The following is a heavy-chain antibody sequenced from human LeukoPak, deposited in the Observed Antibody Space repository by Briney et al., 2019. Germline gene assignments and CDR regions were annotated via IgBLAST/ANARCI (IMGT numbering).Heavy chain of an antibody. CDR3: ARGGRYSSGWSFGY. V-gene: IGHV4-34*01. CDR2: INHSGST. Sequence: GSLRLSCAASGLTFSSYAMSWVRQPPGKGLEWIGEINHSGSTNYNPSLKSRVTISVDTSKNQFSLKLSSVTAADTAVYYCARGGRYSSGWSFGYWGQGTLVTVSS. J-gene: IGHJ4*02. CDR1: GLTFSSYA. D-gene: IGHD6-19*01.